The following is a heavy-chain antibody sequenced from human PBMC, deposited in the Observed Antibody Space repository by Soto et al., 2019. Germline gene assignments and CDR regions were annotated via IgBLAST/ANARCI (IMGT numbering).Heavy chain of an antibody. CDR1: GGTFSSYA. J-gene: IGHJ4*02. CDR2: IIPIFGTA. D-gene: IGHD1-26*01. V-gene: IGHV1-69*13. Sequence: ASVKVSCKASGGTFSSYAISWVRQAPGQGLEWMGGIIPIFGTANYAQKFQGRVTITADESTSTAYMELSSLRSEDTAVYYCARPSRSSGSYYDVDYWGQGTLVTVSS. CDR3: ARPSRSSGSYYDVDY.